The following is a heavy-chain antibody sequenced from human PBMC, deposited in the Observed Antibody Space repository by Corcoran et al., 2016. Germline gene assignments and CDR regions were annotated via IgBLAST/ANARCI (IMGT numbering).Heavy chain of an antibody. D-gene: IGHD3-3*01. V-gene: IGHV4-34*01. Sequence: QVQLQQWGAGLLKPSETLSLTCAVYGGSFSGYYWSWIRQPPGKGLEWIGEINHSGSTNYNPSLKSRVTISVDTSKNQFSLKLSSVTAADTAVYYCARVGYDFWSGQYDWGQGTLVTVSS. CDR2: INHSGST. CDR1: GGSFSGYY. CDR3: ARVGYDFWSGQYD. J-gene: IGHJ4*02.